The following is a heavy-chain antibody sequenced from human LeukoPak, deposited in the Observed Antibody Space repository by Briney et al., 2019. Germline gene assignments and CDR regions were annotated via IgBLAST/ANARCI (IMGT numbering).Heavy chain of an antibody. CDR3: AREDIVVVPAAIVGYWFDP. CDR2: ISAYNGNT. V-gene: IGHV1-18*01. D-gene: IGHD2-2*01. J-gene: IGHJ5*02. Sequence: ASVKVSCKASGYTFTSYGISWVRQAPGQGLEWMGWISAYNGNTNYAQKLQGRVTMTTDTSTSTAYMELSRLRSDDTAVYYCAREDIVVVPAAIVGYWFDPWGQGTLVTVSS. CDR1: GYTFTSYG.